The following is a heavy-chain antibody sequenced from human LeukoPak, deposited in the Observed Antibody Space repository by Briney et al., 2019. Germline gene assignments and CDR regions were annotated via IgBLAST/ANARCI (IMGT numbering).Heavy chain of an antibody. CDR3: ARLDSSGYQGAD. V-gene: IGHV4-59*11. J-gene: IGHJ4*02. CDR2: IYYSGST. Sequence: SETLSLTCTVSGGSISSHYWSWIRQPPGKGLEWIGYIYYSGSTNYNPSLKSRVTISVDTSKNQFSLKLSSVTAADTAVYYCARLDSSGYQGADWGQGTLVTVSS. CDR1: GGSISSHY. D-gene: IGHD3-22*01.